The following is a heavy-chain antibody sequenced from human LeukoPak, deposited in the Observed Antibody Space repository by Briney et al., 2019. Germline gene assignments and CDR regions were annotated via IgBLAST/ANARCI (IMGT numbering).Heavy chain of an antibody. CDR2: IIPIFGTA. J-gene: IGHJ4*02. CDR3: ARDDSRIYYFDY. Sequence: ASVKVSCKASGGTFSSYAISWVRQAPGQGLEWMGGIIPIFGTANYAQKFQGRVTITADESTSTAYMELSSLRAEDTAVYYCARDDSRIYYFDYWGRGTLVTVSS. D-gene: IGHD3-22*01. CDR1: GGTFSSYA. V-gene: IGHV1-69*13.